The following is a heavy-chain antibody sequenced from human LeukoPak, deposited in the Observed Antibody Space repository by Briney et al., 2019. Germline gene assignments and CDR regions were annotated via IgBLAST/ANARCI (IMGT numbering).Heavy chain of an antibody. J-gene: IGHJ4*02. CDR3: ARVSVTMVRGVITYYFDY. V-gene: IGHV4-61*01. CDR2: IYYSGST. D-gene: IGHD3-10*01. CDR1: GGSISSGSYY. Sequence: SETLSLTCTVSGGSISSGSYYWSWIRQPPGKGLEWIGYIYYSGSTNYNPSLKSRVTISVDTSKNQFSLKLSSVTAADTAVYYCARVSVTMVRGVITYYFDYWGQGTLVTVSS.